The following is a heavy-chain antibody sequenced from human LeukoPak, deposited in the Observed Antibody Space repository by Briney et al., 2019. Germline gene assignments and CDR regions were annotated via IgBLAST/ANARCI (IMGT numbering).Heavy chain of an antibody. Sequence: PSETLSLACTVSGGSISSSSYYWGWIRQPPGKGLEWIGSIYYSGSTYYNPSLKSRVTISVDTSKNQFSLKLSSVTAADTAVYCCPRARSYGLGFDYWGQGTLVTVSS. CDR2: IYYSGST. J-gene: IGHJ4*02. V-gene: IGHV4-39*01. D-gene: IGHD5-18*01. CDR3: PRARSYGLGFDY. CDR1: GGSISSSSYY.